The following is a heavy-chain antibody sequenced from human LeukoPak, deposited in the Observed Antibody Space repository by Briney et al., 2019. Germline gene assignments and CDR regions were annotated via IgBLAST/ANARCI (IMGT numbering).Heavy chain of an antibody. CDR3: ARDRNGVYYYYYMDV. D-gene: IGHD2-8*01. CDR1: GYTFTGYY. CDR2: INPSGGGT. Sequence: ASVKVSCKASGYTFTGYYMHWVRQAPGQGLEWMGIINPSGGGTNYAQKFQGRVTMTRDTSISTAYMELSRLRSDDTAVYYCARDRNGVYYYYYMDVWGKGTTVTVSS. V-gene: IGHV1-2*02. J-gene: IGHJ6*03.